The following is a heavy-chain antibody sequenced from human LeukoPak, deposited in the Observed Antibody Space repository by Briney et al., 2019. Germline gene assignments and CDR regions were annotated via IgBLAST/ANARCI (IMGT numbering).Heavy chain of an antibody. V-gene: IGHV4-39*01. CDR2: IYYSGST. CDR3: ARRARYYFDY. J-gene: IGHJ4*02. D-gene: IGHD1-26*01. Sequence: SETLSLTCTVSGGSISSSIYYWGWIRQTPGKGLEWIANIYYSGSTYYNPSLKSRVTISVDTSKNQFSLKLSSVTAADTAVYYCARRARYYFDYWGQGTLVTVSS. CDR1: GGSISSSIYY.